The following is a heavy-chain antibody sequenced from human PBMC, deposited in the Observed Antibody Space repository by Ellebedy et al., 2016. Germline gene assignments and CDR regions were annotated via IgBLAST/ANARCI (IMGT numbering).Heavy chain of an antibody. V-gene: IGHV4-31*03. CDR3: ARSYCSSTSCYMGVFDY. J-gene: IGHJ4*02. CDR1: GDSINDGASF. CDR2: IYHSGMT. Sequence: SETLSLTXTVSGDSINDGASFWTWIRQHPGKGLEWIGYIYHSGMTYYNPSLKSRQKISIDTSKNEFSLSLTSVTDADTAVYYCARSYCSSTSCYMGVFDYWGQGTLVTVSS. D-gene: IGHD2-2*02.